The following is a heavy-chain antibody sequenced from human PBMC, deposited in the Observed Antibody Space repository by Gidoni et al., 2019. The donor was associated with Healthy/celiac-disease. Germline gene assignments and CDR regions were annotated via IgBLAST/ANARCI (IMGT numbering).Heavy chain of an antibody. Sequence: QLQLLKSGPGLVMSSEPLSLPCSVSCDSFSRSNYFWGGIRQPPGKGLEWIGRIYYSGDNYYNPSLKSRVTIYVDTSKNQVSRRLSSGIAADTAVYYCARGERNYDLWSGYYTGAFDFWGQGTLVTVSS. J-gene: IGHJ4*02. D-gene: IGHD3-3*01. V-gene: IGHV4-39*01. CDR1: CDSFSRSNYF. CDR3: ARGERNYDLWSGYYTGAFDF. CDR2: IYYSGDN.